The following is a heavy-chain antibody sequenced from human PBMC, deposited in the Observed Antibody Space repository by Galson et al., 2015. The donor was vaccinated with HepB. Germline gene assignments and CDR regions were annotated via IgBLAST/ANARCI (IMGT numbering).Heavy chain of an antibody. J-gene: IGHJ3*02. Sequence: SLRLSCAASGFTFSSYGMHWVRQAPGKGLEWVAVISYDGSNKYHADSVKGRFTISRDNSKNTLYLQMNSLRAEDTAVYYCANGRDRGIAAAVAFRSHDAFDIWGQGTMVTVSS. V-gene: IGHV3-30*18. D-gene: IGHD6-13*01. CDR1: GFTFSSYG. CDR2: ISYDGSNK. CDR3: ANGRDRGIAAAVAFRSHDAFDI.